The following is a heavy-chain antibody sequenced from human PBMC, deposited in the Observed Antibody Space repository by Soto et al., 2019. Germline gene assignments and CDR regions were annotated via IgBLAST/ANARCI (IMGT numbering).Heavy chain of an antibody. CDR3: AKGGFWVHYGMDV. CDR2: ISRSGDYT. V-gene: IGHV3-23*01. CDR1: GSSFSAYA. D-gene: IGHD7-27*01. Sequence: EVQLLESGGGLVQPGGSLRLSCAASGSSFSAYAMNWVHQAPGKGLEWVSAISRSGDYTFYSDSVKGRFTISRDNSRNTVYMEMNSLRAEDTAVYYCAKGGFWVHYGMDVWGQGTTVSVSS. J-gene: IGHJ6*02.